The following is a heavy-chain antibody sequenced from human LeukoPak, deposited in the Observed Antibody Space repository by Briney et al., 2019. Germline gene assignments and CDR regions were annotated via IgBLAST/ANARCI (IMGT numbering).Heavy chain of an antibody. Sequence: ASVRVSCTASGYTFTSYAMHWVRQAPGQRLEWMGWINAGNGNTKYSQKFQGRVTITRDTSASTAYMELSSLRSEDTAVYYCARDRTYYDFWSGYYGMDVWGQGTTVTVSS. V-gene: IGHV1-3*01. CDR3: ARDRTYYDFWSGYYGMDV. D-gene: IGHD3-3*01. CDR2: INAGNGNT. CDR1: GYTFTSYA. J-gene: IGHJ6*02.